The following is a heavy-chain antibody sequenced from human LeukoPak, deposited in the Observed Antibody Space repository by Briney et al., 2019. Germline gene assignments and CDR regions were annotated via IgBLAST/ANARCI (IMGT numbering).Heavy chain of an antibody. Sequence: GSLRLSCAASGFTFSSYWMSWIRQPPSGKGLEWIGEINHGGSTNYNPSLKSRVTISIDTSKNQFSLNLTSVTAADMAMYYCARLNIAGGFDYWGQGTLVTVSS. CDR3: ARLNIAGGFDY. CDR2: INHGGST. J-gene: IGHJ4*02. V-gene: IGHV4-34*01. CDR1: GFTFSSYW. D-gene: IGHD2-21*01.